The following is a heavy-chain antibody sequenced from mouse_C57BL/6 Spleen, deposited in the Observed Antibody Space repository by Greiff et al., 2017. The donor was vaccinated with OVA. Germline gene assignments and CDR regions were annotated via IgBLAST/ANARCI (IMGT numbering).Heavy chain of an antibody. V-gene: IGHV5-17*01. J-gene: IGHJ1*03. D-gene: IGHD4-1*01. CDR1: GFTFSDYG. Sequence: EVKLVESGGGLVKPGGSLKLSCAASGFTFSDYGMHWVRQAPEKGLEWVAYISSGSSTIYYADTVKGRFTIARDNAKNTLFLQMTSLRSEDTAMYYCARRVGRGYFDVWGTGTTVTVSS. CDR3: ARRVGRGYFDV. CDR2: ISSGSSTI.